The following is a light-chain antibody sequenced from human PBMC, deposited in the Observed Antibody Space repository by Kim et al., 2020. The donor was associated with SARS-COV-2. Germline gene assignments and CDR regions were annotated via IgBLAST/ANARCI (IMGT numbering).Light chain of an antibody. V-gene: IGKV3-20*01. CDR1: QSVSSSY. CDR3: QQYGSSPYT. Sequence: WSPGERATIACRASQSVSSSYLARYQKKPGQAPRLVIYGASSRATGIPDRFSGSGSGTDFTLTISRLEPEEFAVYYCQQYGSSPYTFGQGTKLEI. CDR2: GAS. J-gene: IGKJ2*01.